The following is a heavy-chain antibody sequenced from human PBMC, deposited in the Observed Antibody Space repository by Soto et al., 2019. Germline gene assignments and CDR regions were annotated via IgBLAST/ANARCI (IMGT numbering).Heavy chain of an antibody. J-gene: IGHJ4*02. CDR2: ISSSSSTI. V-gene: IGHV3-48*01. CDR1: GFTFSSYI. Sequence: GGSLRLSCAASGFTFSSYIMNWVRQAPGKGLEWVSYISSSSSTIYYADSVKGRFTISRDNAKNSLYLQMNSLRAEDTAVYYCGRSGPGEVQHPFYCWGQGPWVTVS. CDR3: GRSGPGEVQHPFYC. D-gene: IGHD3-16*01.